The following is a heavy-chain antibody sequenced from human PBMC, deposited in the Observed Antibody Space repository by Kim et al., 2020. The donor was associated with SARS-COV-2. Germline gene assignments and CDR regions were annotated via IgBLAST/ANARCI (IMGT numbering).Heavy chain of an antibody. V-gene: IGHV3-23*01. CDR1: GFTFSTYW. D-gene: IGHD2-15*01. Sequence: GGSLRLSCAASGFTFSTYWMYWVRQAPGKGLEWVSLIRPRGAAASYADSFQGRFTVSRDDSINTLFLQMSGLKAEDTATYYCAKEYDSVAYSHYSIWGQGILVTVSS. J-gene: IGHJ4*02. CDR2: IRPRGAAA. CDR3: AKEYDSVAYSHYSI.